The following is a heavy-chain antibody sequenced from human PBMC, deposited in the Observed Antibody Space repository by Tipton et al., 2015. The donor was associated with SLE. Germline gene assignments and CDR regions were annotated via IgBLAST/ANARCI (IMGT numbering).Heavy chain of an antibody. J-gene: IGHJ5*02. D-gene: IGHD3-10*01. V-gene: IGHV1-69*18. CDR1: GGTFSSYA. CDR3: ARADYYGSGSAGGAWFDP. CDR2: IIPIFGTA. Sequence: QVQLVQSGPEVKKPGSSVKVSCKASGGTFSSYAISWVRQAPGQGLEWMGRIIPIFGTANYAQKFQGRVTITTDESTSTAYMELSSLRSEDTAVYYCARADYYGSGSAGGAWFDPWGQGTLVTVSS.